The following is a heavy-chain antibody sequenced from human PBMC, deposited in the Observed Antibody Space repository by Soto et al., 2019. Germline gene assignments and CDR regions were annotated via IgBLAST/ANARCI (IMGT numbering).Heavy chain of an antibody. Sequence: SETLSLTCTVSGGSISSGGYYWSWIRQHPGKGLEWIGYIYYSGSTYYNPSLKSRVTISGDTSKNQFSLKLSSVTAADTAVYYCARFGYSSGWYQDYWGQGTLVTVSS. J-gene: IGHJ4*02. CDR1: GGSISSGGYY. CDR2: IYYSGST. CDR3: ARFGYSSGWYQDY. V-gene: IGHV4-31*03. D-gene: IGHD6-19*01.